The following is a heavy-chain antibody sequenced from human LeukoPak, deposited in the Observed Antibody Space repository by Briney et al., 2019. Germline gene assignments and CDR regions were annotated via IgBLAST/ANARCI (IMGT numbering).Heavy chain of an antibody. V-gene: IGHV3-21*01. Sequence: GGFLRLSCAASGFTFSSYSMNWVRQAPGKGLEWVSSISSSSSYIYYADSVKGRFTISRDNAKNSLYLQMNSLRAEDTAVYYCASSIAAAALDYWGQGTLVTVSS. D-gene: IGHD6-13*01. CDR2: ISSSSSYI. J-gene: IGHJ4*02. CDR1: GFTFSSYS. CDR3: ASSIAAAALDY.